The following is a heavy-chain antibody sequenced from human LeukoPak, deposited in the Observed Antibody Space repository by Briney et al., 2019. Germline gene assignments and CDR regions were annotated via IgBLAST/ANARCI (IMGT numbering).Heavy chain of an antibody. CDR3: AREDVGYYYYGMDV. V-gene: IGHV3-74*01. CDR2: INSDGSST. D-gene: IGHD3-10*01. CDR1: GFTFSGYW. Sequence: GGSLRLSCAASGFTFSGYWMHWVRQAPGKGLVWVSRINSDGSSTSYADSVKGRFTISRDNAKNTLYLQMNSLRAEDTAVYYCAREDVGYYYYGMDVWGKGTTVTVSS. J-gene: IGHJ6*04.